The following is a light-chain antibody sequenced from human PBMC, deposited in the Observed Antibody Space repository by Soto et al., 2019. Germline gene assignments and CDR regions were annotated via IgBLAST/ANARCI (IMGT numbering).Light chain of an antibody. CDR2: LNSDGSH. CDR3: QTWGTGIQV. J-gene: IGLJ3*02. Sequence: QPVLTQSPSASASLGASVKLTCTLSSGHSSYAIAWHQQQPEKGPRYLMNLNSDGSHSKGDGIPDRFSGSSSGAERYFTISSRQSEDETDYYCQTWGTGIQVFGGGTKVTVL. CDR1: SGHSSYA. V-gene: IGLV4-69*01.